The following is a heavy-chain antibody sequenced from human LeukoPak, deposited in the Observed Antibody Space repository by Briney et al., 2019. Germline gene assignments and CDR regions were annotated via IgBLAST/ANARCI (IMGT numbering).Heavy chain of an antibody. D-gene: IGHD1-26*01. V-gene: IGHV3-7*03. CDR2: IKQDGGEI. J-gene: IGHJ4*02. CDR3: ARDKVVGATIFDY. CDR1: GFTLSTYW. Sequence: GGSLRLSCAASGFTLSTYWMSWVRQAPGKGLEWVANIKQDGGEIYYVDSVKGRFTISRDNAKNSLYLQMNSLRAEDTAVYYCARDKVVGATIFDYWGQGTLVTVSS.